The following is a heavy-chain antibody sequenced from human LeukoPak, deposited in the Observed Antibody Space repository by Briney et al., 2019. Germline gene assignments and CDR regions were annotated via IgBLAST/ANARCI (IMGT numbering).Heavy chain of an antibody. CDR2: ISSSSSYI. CDR3: ARDAIFGVVIDY. CDR1: GFTFSSYA. V-gene: IGHV3-21*01. J-gene: IGHJ4*02. D-gene: IGHD3-3*01. Sequence: PGGSLRLSCAASGFTFSSYAMHWVRQAPGKGLEWVSSISSSSSYIYYADSVKGRFTISRDNAKNSLYLQMNSLRAEDTAVYYCARDAIFGVVIDYWGQGTLVTVSS.